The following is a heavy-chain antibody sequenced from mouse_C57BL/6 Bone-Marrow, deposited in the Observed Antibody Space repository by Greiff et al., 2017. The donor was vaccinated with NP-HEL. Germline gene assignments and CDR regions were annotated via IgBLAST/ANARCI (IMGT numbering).Heavy chain of an antibody. CDR3: ARLGNPYAMDY. Sequence: EVNVVESGGDLVKPGGSLKLSCAASGFTFSSYGMSWVRQTPDKRLEWVATISSGGSYTYYPDSVKGRFIISRDNAKNTLYLQMSSLKSEDTAMYYCARLGNPYAMDYWGQGTSVTVSS. CDR2: ISSGGSYT. J-gene: IGHJ4*01. CDR1: GFTFSSYG. V-gene: IGHV5-6*01. D-gene: IGHD2-1*01.